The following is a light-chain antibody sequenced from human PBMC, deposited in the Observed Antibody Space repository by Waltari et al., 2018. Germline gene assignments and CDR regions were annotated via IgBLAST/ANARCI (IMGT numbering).Light chain of an antibody. CDR2: EVT. CDR3: CSYAGFGIYV. CDR1: SRDVGIYNL. Sequence: QSGLTQPASVSGSPGQSITISCTGTSRDVGIYNLVSWYQQYPGKAPKLMVYEVTKRASGVSDRFSGSKSGNTASLTIYGLQSEDEADYYCCSYAGFGIYVFGTGTKVTVL. J-gene: IGLJ1*01. V-gene: IGLV2-23*02.